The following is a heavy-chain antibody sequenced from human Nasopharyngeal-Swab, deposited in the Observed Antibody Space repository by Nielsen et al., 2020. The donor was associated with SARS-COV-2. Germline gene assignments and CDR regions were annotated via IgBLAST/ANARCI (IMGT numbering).Heavy chain of an antibody. Sequence: GRSLRLSCAASGFTFSRYAMHWVRRAPGKGLEWVAVMSYDGIDIYYADSVKGRFTISRDNSKNTLYLQMNSLRAEDTAVYYCARVLGGSYYAAFDIWGQGTMVTVSS. V-gene: IGHV3-30*04. D-gene: IGHD1-26*01. CDR2: MSYDGIDI. CDR3: ARVLGGSYYAAFDI. J-gene: IGHJ3*02. CDR1: GFTFSRYA.